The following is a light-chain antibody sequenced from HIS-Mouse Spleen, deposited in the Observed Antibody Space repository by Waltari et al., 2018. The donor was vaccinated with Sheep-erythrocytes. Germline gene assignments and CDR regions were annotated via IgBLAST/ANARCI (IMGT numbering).Light chain of an antibody. CDR3: YSAADNNLV. V-gene: IGLV3-27*01. CDR2: KDS. J-gene: IGLJ3*02. CDR1: VLAQKKKY. Sequence: SYELTQPSSVSVSPGQTARITCPGDVLAQKKKYARWFQQKPGQAPVLVIYKDSERPSGIPERFSGSSSGTTVTLTISGAQVEDEADYYCYSAADNNLVFGGGTKLTVL.